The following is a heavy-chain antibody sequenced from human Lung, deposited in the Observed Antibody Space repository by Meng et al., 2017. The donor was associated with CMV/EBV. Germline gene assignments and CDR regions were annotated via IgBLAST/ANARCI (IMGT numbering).Heavy chain of an antibody. J-gene: IGHJ4*02. CDR1: GYTLTTFG. D-gene: IGHD1-26*01. V-gene: IGHV1-18*01. CDR3: ARVEVGITSGDY. CDR2: INAYNGDT. Sequence: QVQRVQSGAEVKKPGASVEVSCKASGYTLTTFGINWVRQAPGQGLEWMGWINAYNGDTNYAQTLRGRVTMTTDTSTSTAYMELRSLRSDDTAVYYCARVEVGITSGDYWGQGTLVTVSS.